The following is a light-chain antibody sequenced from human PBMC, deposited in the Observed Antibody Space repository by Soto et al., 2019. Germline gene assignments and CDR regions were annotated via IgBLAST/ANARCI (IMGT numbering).Light chain of an antibody. V-gene: IGKV3-15*01. Sequence: ETVMTQSPATLSVSPGERATLSCRASQSVNSDLAWYQKKPGQAPRLLIYGASTRATGIPARFSGGGSGTEFTLTISSLQSEDFAVYYCQQNNNWPRTFGQGTQVEI. CDR2: GAS. CDR1: QSVNSD. J-gene: IGKJ1*01. CDR3: QQNNNWPRT.